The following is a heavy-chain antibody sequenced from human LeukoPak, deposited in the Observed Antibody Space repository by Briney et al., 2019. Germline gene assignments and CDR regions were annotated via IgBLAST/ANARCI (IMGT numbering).Heavy chain of an antibody. CDR3: AGDRAFYYETSGCYYTKN. J-gene: IGHJ4*02. D-gene: IGHD3-22*01. CDR2: IYHSGST. V-gene: IGHV4-4*02. CDR1: GGSISSSNW. Sequence: SGTLSLTCAVSGGSISSSNWWTWVRQPPGKGLEWIGEIYHSGSTNYNPSLKSRVTISADTSKNQFSLKLTSVTAADTAVYYCAGDRAFYYETSGCYYTKNWGQGTLVTVSS.